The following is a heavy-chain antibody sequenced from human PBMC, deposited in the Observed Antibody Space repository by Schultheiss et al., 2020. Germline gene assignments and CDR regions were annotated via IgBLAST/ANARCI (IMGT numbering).Heavy chain of an antibody. CDR1: GGSVSSGSYY. J-gene: IGHJ4*02. CDR3: VRDTGHCAGDCRGFDY. Sequence: SQTLSLTCTVAGGSVSSGSYYWSWIRQPPGKGLEWIGYIYYSGSTYYNPSLKSRVTISVDTSKNQFSLKLSSVTAADTAVYYCVRDTGHCAGDCRGFDYWGQGTLVTVSS. D-gene: IGHD2-21*02. V-gene: IGHV4-31*03. CDR2: IYYSGST.